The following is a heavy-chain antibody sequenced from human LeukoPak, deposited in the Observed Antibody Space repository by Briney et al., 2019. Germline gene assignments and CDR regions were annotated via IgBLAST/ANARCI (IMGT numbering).Heavy chain of an antibody. CDR2: INPRGTAT. CDR3: ARDTSEGDYAWWFDP. Sequence: AASVTVSCKASGYSFTSHYMHWVRQAPGQGLEWMGLINPRGTATRYAESFQGRLTLTRDLSTSTDYMELSSLRSDDTAVYFCARDTSEGDYAWWFDPWGQGTLVTVAS. CDR1: GYSFTSHY. V-gene: IGHV1-46*01. J-gene: IGHJ5*02. D-gene: IGHD3-16*01.